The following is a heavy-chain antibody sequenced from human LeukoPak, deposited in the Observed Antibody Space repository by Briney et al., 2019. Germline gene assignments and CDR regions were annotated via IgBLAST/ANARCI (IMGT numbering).Heavy chain of an antibody. J-gene: IGHJ4*02. Sequence: GGSLRLSCAASGFTFSSYAMSWVRQAPGKGLEWVSVVSGSGGSTYYADSVKGRFTISRDNSKNSLYLQMNSLRAEDTAVYYCARASMRMTTAGLVDYWGRGTLVTVSS. V-gene: IGHV3-23*01. D-gene: IGHD6-13*01. CDR3: ARASMRMTTAGLVDY. CDR1: GFTFSSYA. CDR2: VSGSGGST.